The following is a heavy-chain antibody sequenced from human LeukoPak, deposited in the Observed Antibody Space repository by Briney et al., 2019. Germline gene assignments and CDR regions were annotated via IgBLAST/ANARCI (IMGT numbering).Heavy chain of an antibody. D-gene: IGHD5-18*01. CDR1: GGSIKSYY. J-gene: IGHJ4*02. Sequence: ETLSLTCTVSGGSIKSYYWSWIRQPAGEGLEWLGHIYGSGTTNYNPSLNSRVTMSVDTSKNQFSLRLASVTAADTAVYYCARVADRFGYNYGIDEYFDYWGQGTLVTVSS. V-gene: IGHV4-4*07. CDR3: ARVADRFGYNYGIDEYFDY. CDR2: IYGSGTT.